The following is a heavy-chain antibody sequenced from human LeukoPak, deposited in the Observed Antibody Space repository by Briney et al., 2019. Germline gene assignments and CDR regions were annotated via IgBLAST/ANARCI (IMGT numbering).Heavy chain of an antibody. D-gene: IGHD3-9*01. V-gene: IGHV3-30-3*01. CDR1: GFTFSSYA. CDR3: ARSHYDILTGYYGGDAFDI. Sequence: GGSLRLSCAASGFTFSSYAMHWVRQAPGKGLEWVAVISYDGSNKYYADSVKGRFTISRDNAKNSLYLQMNSLRAEDTAVYYCARSHYDILTGYYGGDAFDIWGQGTMVTVSS. CDR2: ISYDGSNK. J-gene: IGHJ3*02.